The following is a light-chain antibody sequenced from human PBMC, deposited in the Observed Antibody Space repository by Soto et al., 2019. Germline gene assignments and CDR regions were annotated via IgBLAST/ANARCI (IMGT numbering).Light chain of an antibody. CDR1: ELGNKY. CDR2: QDF. Sequence: SYELTQPPSLSVSPGQTASITCSGNELGNKYASWYQQRPGQSPVLVIYQDFKRPPAIPERFSGSNSGNTATLTISGTQVMDEADYYCQAWDSSTVVFGGGTMLTVL. J-gene: IGLJ2*01. CDR3: QAWDSSTVV. V-gene: IGLV3-1*01.